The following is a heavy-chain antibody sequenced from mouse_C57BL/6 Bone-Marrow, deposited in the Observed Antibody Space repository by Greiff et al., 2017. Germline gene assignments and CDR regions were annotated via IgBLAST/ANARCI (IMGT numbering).Heavy chain of an antibody. D-gene: IGHD2-5*01. V-gene: IGHV5-15*01. J-gene: IGHJ1*03. CDR3: ARHEDSNYSYWYFDV. CDR1: GFTFSDYG. Sequence: EVKLVESGGGLVQPGGSLKLSCAASGFTFSDYGMAWVRQAPRKGPEWVAFISNLAYSIYYADTVTGRFTISRENAKNTLYLEMSSLRSEDTAMYYCARHEDSNYSYWYFDVWGTGTTVTVSS. CDR2: ISNLAYSI.